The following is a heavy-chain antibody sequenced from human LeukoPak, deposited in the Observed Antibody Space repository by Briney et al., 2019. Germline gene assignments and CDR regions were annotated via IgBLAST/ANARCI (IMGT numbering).Heavy chain of an antibody. J-gene: IGHJ4*02. CDR1: GFTFSSNW. D-gene: IGHD2-21*01. Sequence: GGSLRLSCAGSGFTFSSNWMTWVRQAPGKGLEWVANINPDESAKQYLDSVKGRFIISRDNAKNSVFLQMNSLRAEDTAVYYCARSHSYAFDYWGQGTLVTVSS. CDR3: ARSHSYAFDY. CDR2: INPDESAK. V-gene: IGHV3-7*04.